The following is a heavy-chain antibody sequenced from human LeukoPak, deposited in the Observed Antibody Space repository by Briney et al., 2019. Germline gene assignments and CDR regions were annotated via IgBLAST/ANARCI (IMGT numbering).Heavy chain of an antibody. J-gene: IGHJ4*02. V-gene: IGHV3-21*01. D-gene: IGHD3-22*01. Sequence: TGGSLRLSCAASGFTFSSYSMNWVRQAPGKGLEWVSSISSSSSYIYYADSVKGRFTISRDNAKNSLYPQMNSLRAEDTAVYYCARDSAIDSSGYYPFDYWGQGTLVTVSS. CDR2: ISSSSSYI. CDR1: GFTFSSYS. CDR3: ARDSAIDSSGYYPFDY.